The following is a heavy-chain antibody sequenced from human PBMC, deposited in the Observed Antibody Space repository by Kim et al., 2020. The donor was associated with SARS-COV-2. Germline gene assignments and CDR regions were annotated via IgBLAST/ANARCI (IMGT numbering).Heavy chain of an antibody. V-gene: IGHV3-23*01. CDR3: VTSAVAPLDAFDM. D-gene: IGHD6-19*01. Sequence: GGSLRLSCAVSGFTFNNYAISWVRQAPGKGLEWVSALTGYGGTYHADSVKGRFTVSRDHSKNTLLLQMNSLRAEDTAVYYCVTSAVAPLDAFDMWGRGTMVTVSS. J-gene: IGHJ3*02. CDR2: LTGYGGT. CDR1: GFTFNNYA.